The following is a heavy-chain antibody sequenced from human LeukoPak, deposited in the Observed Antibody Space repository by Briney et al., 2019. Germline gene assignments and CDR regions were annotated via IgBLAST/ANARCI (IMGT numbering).Heavy chain of an antibody. V-gene: IGHV3-23*05. CDR2: INYSGTET. CDR3: ANQVIRGVQKDY. D-gene: IGHD3-10*01. J-gene: IGHJ4*02. CDR1: GFTFGSYA. Sequence: GGSLRLSCAASGFTFGSYALSWVRQAPGKGLEWVSAINYSGTETYYLDSVKGWFTISRGNSKKTLYLQMNSLRAEDTAVYYCANQVIRGVQKDYWGQGTRVTVSS.